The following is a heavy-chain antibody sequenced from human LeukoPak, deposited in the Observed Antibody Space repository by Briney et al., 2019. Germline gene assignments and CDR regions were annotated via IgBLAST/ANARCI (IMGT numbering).Heavy chain of an antibody. Sequence: GGSLRLSCAVSGFAFSTYWMHWVRQAPGKGRVWVSLFHPDGSDTNYAASVKGRFTISRDNAKNTLYLQMDSLRADDTAVYYCARGYNYGMDVWGQGATVTVSS. CDR2: FHPDGSDT. CDR1: GFAFSTYW. CDR3: ARGYNYGMDV. D-gene: IGHD2-2*02. V-gene: IGHV3-74*01. J-gene: IGHJ6*02.